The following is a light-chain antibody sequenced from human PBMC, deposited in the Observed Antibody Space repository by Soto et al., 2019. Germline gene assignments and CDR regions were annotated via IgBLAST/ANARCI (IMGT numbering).Light chain of an antibody. V-gene: IGKV1-33*01. CDR1: QDISNY. CDR2: HAS. Sequence: DIQMPQSPPSLSASVGDRVTITCQASQDISNYLSWCQQKPGKAPKLLIYHASNLETGVPSRFSGSGSATYFTFTISSLQPEDTATYFCQQYDNLPYTFGQGTKLEI. J-gene: IGKJ2*01. CDR3: QQYDNLPYT.